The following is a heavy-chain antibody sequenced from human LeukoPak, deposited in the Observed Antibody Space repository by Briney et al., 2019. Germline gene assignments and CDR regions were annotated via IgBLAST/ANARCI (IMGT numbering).Heavy chain of an antibody. J-gene: IGHJ4*02. CDR3: ARDPLVEYSSSSAIDY. CDR2: ISSSSSTI. D-gene: IGHD6-6*01. Sequence: GGSLRLSCAASGFTFSSYSMNWVRQAPGKGLEWVSYISSSSSTIYYADSVKGRFTISRDNAKNSLYLQMNSLRAEDTAVYYCARDPLVEYSSSSAIDYWGQGTLVTVSS. CDR1: GFTFSSYS. V-gene: IGHV3-48*01.